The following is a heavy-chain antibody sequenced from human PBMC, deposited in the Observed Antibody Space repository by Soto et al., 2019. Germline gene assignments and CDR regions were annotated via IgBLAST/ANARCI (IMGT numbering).Heavy chain of an antibody. Sequence: QVQLVQSGAEVKEPGASVKVSCKASGYNFTSQYMHWVRQAPGQGLEWMAIINPSGNSTSYSQKFQGRLTVTRDTATSTVYRELSSLRSDDSAVYFCASPRLGYCSGTCSGWGYFDYWGQGTLVTVS. CDR1: GYNFTSQY. J-gene: IGHJ4*02. CDR3: ASPRLGYCSGTCSGWGYFDY. CDR2: INPSGNST. V-gene: IGHV1-46*01. D-gene: IGHD2-2*01.